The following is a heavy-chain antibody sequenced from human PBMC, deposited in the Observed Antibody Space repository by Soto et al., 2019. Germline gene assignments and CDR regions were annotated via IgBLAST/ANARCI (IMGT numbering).Heavy chain of an antibody. D-gene: IGHD3-10*01. CDR3: ARGMVRGVLGWFDP. J-gene: IGHJ5*02. CDR2: INHSGST. CDR1: GGSFSGYY. V-gene: IGHV4-34*01. Sequence: SETLSLTCAVYGGSFSGYYWSWIRQPPGKGLEWIGEINHSGSTNYNPSLKSRVTISVDTSKNQFSLKLSSVTAADTAVYYCARGMVRGVLGWFDPWGQGTXVTVSS.